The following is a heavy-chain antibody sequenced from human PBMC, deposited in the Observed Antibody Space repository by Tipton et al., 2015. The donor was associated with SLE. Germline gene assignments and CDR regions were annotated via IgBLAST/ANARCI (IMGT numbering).Heavy chain of an antibody. D-gene: IGHD5-12*01. CDR1: GFTFSRYE. CDR2: ISRSGTTV. V-gene: IGHV3-48*03. CDR3: ARNMSGYVGFDY. Sequence: GSLRLSCAASGFTFSRYEMTWVRQAPGKGLEWVSYISRSGTTVYYADSVKGRLTISRGSAKNSMYLQLNSLRGDDTAVYYCARNMSGYVGFDYLGQGTLVIVSS. J-gene: IGHJ4*02.